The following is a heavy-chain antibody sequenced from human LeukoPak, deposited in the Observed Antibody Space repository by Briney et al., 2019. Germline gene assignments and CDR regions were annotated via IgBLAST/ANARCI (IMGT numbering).Heavy chain of an antibody. CDR1: GGSISSGGYY. Sequence: TLSLTCTVSGGSISSGGYYWSWIRQHPGKGLEWIGYIYYSGSTYYNPSLKSRVTISVDTSKNQFSLKLSSVTAADTAVYYCASLNTAMAASDYWGQGTLVTVSS. CDR2: IYYSGST. V-gene: IGHV4-31*03. J-gene: IGHJ4*02. D-gene: IGHD5-18*01. CDR3: ASLNTAMAASDY.